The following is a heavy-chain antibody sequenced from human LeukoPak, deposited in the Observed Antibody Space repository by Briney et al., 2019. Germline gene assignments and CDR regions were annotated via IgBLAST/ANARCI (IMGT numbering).Heavy chain of an antibody. CDR2: VDPEDGET. V-gene: IGHV1-69-2*01. J-gene: IGHJ4*02. D-gene: IGHD2-15*01. Sequence: ASVKISCKVSGYTFTDYYMHWVQQAPGKGLEWMGLVDPEDGETTYAEKFQGRVTITADTSTDTAYMELSSLRSEDTAVYYCATWGVVAATVIFDYWGQGTLVTVSS. CDR1: GYTFTDYY. CDR3: ATWGVVAATVIFDY.